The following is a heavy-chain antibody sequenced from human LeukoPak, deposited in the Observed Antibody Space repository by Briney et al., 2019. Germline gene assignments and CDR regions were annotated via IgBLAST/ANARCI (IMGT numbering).Heavy chain of an antibody. CDR3: ARGKEDYDSTGYYYRHAFDI. CDR1: GGTFSSYA. CDR2: IIPILGIA. Sequence: GASVKVSCKASGGTFSSYAISWVRQAPGQGLEWMGRIIPILGIANYAQKFQGRVTITADKSTSTAYMELSSLRSEDTAVYYCARGKEDYDSTGYYYRHAFDIWGQGTMVTVSS. J-gene: IGHJ3*02. D-gene: IGHD3-22*01. V-gene: IGHV1-69*04.